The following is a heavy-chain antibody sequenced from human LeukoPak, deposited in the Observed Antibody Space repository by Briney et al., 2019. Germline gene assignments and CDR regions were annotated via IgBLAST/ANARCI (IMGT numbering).Heavy chain of an antibody. D-gene: IGHD6-13*01. CDR2: IWYDGRKK. CDR3: AREPGQQLGYFHYFGMDV. Sequence: PGGSLRLSCAASEFSFSSYGMHWIRQAPGKGLEWVALIWYDGRKKYYADSVKGRFSISRDNAKNTLYLEMSSLRAEDTAVYYCAREPGQQLGYFHYFGMDVWGQGTTVTVSS. J-gene: IGHJ6*02. V-gene: IGHV3-33*01. CDR1: EFSFSSYG.